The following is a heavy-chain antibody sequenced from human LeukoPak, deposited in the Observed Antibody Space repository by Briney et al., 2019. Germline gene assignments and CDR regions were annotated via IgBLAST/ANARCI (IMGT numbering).Heavy chain of an antibody. D-gene: IGHD2-21*02. V-gene: IGHV4-39*07. CDR1: GGSVSSSLYY. Sequence: SETLSLTCTVSGGSVSSSLYYWGWIRQPPGKGLEWIGEINHSGSTNYNPSLKSRVTISVDTSKNQFSLKLSSVTAADTAVYYCASREGEVTPIDYWGQGTLVTVSS. J-gene: IGHJ4*02. CDR2: INHSGST. CDR3: ASREGEVTPIDY.